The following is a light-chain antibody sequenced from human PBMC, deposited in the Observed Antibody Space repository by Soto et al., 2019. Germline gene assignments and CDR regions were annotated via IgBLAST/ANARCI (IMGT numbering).Light chain of an antibody. J-gene: IGKJ1*01. V-gene: IGKV1-39*01. CDR1: QSISSY. CDR2: AAS. CDR3: QQYYTVPWT. Sequence: DIQMTQSPSSLSASEGDRVTITCRASQSISSYLNWYQRKPGKAPKLLIYAASSLQSGVPSRFSGSGSGTDFTLTISSLQAEDVAVYYCQQYYTVPWTFGQGTKVDIK.